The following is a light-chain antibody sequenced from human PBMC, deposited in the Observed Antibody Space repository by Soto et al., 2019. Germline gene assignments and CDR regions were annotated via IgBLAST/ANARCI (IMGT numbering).Light chain of an antibody. Sequence: QSVLTQPPSASGTPGQRVIISCSGSGSSIGTNTVNWYRQLPGTAPKLLIYANNQRPSGVPDRFSGSKSGTSASLAISGLQSEDEAEYYCAAWDGSLNNVLFGGGTKLTVL. CDR2: ANN. CDR1: GSSIGTNT. V-gene: IGLV1-44*01. CDR3: AAWDGSLNNVL. J-gene: IGLJ2*01.